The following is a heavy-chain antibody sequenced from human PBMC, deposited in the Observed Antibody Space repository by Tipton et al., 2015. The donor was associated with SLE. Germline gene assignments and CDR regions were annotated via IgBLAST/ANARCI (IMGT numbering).Heavy chain of an antibody. D-gene: IGHD5-24*01. CDR2: IYSGGST. J-gene: IGHJ4*02. V-gene: IGHV3-53*05. CDR1: GFTVSSNY. Sequence: SLRLSCAASGFTVSSNYMSWVRQAPGKGLEWGSDIYSGGSTYYADSVKGRFTISRDNSKNTLYLQMNSLRAEDTAVYYCAKNAGGYNQYYFDYWGQGTLVTVSS. CDR3: AKNAGGYNQYYFDY.